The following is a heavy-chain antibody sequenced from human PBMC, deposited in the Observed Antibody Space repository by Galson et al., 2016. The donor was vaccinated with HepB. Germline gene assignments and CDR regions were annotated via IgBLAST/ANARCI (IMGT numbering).Heavy chain of an antibody. D-gene: IGHD1-26*01. Sequence: SVKVSCKASAYTFTNYAIHWVRQAPGQGLEWMGWVIPANGDTKYSQTFQGRVTFARDTSANTAYMELSSLRSEDTAVYYCAREDEGATRAFDTWGQGTMVTVSS. V-gene: IGHV1-3*01. CDR1: AYTFTNYA. J-gene: IGHJ3*02. CDR2: VIPANGDT. CDR3: AREDEGATRAFDT.